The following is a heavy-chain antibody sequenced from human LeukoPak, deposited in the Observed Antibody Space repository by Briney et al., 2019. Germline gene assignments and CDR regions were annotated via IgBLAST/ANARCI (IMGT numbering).Heavy chain of an antibody. CDR1: GGTFSSYA. D-gene: IGHD2-8*01. CDR3: ARGPACTNGVCYTGYFDY. CDR2: IIPILGIA. V-gene: IGHV1-69*04. J-gene: IGHJ4*02. Sequence: RASVTVSCKASGGTFSSYAISWVRQAPGQGLEWMGRIIPILGIANYAQKFQGRVTITADKSTSTAYMELSSLRPEDTAVYYCARGPACTNGVCYTGYFDYWGQGTLVTVSS.